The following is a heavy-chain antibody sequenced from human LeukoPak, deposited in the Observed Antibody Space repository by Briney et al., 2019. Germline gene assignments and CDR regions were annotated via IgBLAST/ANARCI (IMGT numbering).Heavy chain of an antibody. CDR2: ISGSGGST. J-gene: IGHJ6*02. CDR3: AINGCSTSCFGFMDV. CDR1: GFTFSSYA. V-gene: IGHV3-23*01. D-gene: IGHD2-2*01. Sequence: PGGSLRLSCAASGFTFSSYAMSWVRQAPGKGLEWVSAISGSGGSTYYADSVKGRFTISRDNSKNTLYLQMNSLRAEDTAVYYCAINGCSTSCFGFMDVWGQGTTVTVSS.